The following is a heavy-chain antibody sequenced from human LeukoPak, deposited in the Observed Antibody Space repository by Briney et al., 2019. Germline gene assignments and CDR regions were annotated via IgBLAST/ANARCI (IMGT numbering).Heavy chain of an antibody. Sequence: SETLSLTCTVSGGSISSYYWSWIRQPPGKGLEWIGYIYYSGSTNYNPSLKSRVTISVDTSKNQFSLKLSSVIAADTAVYYCARLGYCSSTSCYTPYYYGMDVWGQGTTVTVSS. D-gene: IGHD2-2*02. CDR1: GGSISSYY. V-gene: IGHV4-59*08. J-gene: IGHJ6*02. CDR3: ARLGYCSSTSCYTPYYYGMDV. CDR2: IYYSGST.